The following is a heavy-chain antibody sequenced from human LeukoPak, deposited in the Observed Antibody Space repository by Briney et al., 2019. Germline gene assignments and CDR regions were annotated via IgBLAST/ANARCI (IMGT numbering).Heavy chain of an antibody. CDR1: GYTFTTYA. CDR2: INTNTGSP. V-gene: IGHV7-4-1*02. Sequence: ASVKVSCKASGYTFTTYAINWVRQAPGQGLEWMAWINTNTGSPRYAQGFTGRFVFSLDTSVNTAYLQINSLKAEDTAVYYCARGSIADWFFDLWGRGTLITVSS. CDR3: ARGSIADWFFDL. J-gene: IGHJ2*01. D-gene: IGHD3-22*01.